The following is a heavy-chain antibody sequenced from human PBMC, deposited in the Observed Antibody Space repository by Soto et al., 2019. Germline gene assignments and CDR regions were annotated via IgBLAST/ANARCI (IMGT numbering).Heavy chain of an antibody. D-gene: IGHD6-6*01. J-gene: IGHJ4*02. CDR1: GGSISSGNW. CDR3: ARGRSLEYSSLVLEY. V-gene: IGHV4-4*02. Sequence: QVQLQESGTGLVKPSGTLSLTCAVSGGSISSGNWWSWVRQPPGKGLEWIGEIYHSGSTNYDPSLKSRFIISVDQSKHQFSLRLSSVTAADTAVYYCARGRSLEYSSLVLEYWGQGILVTVSS. CDR2: IYHSGST.